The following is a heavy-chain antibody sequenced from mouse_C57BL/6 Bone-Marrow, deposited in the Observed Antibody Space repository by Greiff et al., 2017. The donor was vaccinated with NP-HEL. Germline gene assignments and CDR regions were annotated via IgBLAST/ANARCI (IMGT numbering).Heavy chain of an antibody. CDR2: ISDGGSYT. J-gene: IGHJ2*01. V-gene: IGHV5-4*03. CDR3: ATYGPDY. D-gene: IGHD1-1*01. Sequence: EVKLVESGGGLVKPGGSLKLSCAASGFTFSSYAMSWVRQTPEKRLEWVATISDGGSYTYYPDNVKGRFTISRDNAKNNLYLQMSHLKSEDTAMYYCATYGPDYWGKGTTLTVSS. CDR1: GFTFSSYA.